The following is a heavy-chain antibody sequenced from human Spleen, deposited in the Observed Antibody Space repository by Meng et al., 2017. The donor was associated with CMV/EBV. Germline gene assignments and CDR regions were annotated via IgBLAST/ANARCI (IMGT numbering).Heavy chain of an antibody. CDR1: GYIFGDYW. CDR3: ARQLDTRTWDNWFDP. V-gene: IGHV5-51*01. Sequence: GESLKISCEGSGYIFGDYWISWVRQRPGKGLEWMGIIYPGDSDTTYSPSFQGQVTISADKSISTAYLQWSSLKASDTAMYYCARQLDTRTWDNWFDPWGQGTLVTVSS. J-gene: IGHJ5*02. D-gene: IGHD2-2*01. CDR2: IYPGDSDT.